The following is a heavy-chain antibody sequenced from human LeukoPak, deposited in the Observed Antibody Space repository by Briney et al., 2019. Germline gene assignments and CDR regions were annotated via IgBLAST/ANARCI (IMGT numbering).Heavy chain of an antibody. Sequence: PSQTLSLTCSVSGDSIRSGSFHWNWIRQPAGKGLEWIGRIYITGGTDYNPSLKSRVTMSVDTSNNQFSLKLTSVTAADTAVYYCAKSWGYAANSLHIQHWGQGARVIVSA. J-gene: IGHJ1*01. D-gene: IGHD4-23*01. CDR2: IYITGGT. V-gene: IGHV4-61*02. CDR3: AKSWGYAANSLHIQH. CDR1: GDSIRSGSFH.